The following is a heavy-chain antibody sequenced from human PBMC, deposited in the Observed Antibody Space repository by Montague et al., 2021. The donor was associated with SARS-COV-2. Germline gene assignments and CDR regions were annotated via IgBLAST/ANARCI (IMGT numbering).Heavy chain of an antibody. D-gene: IGHD1-1*01. CDR1: GGSFSDCH. J-gene: IGHJ4*02. V-gene: IGHV4-34*01. Sequence: SETLSLTCAVYGGSFSDCHWTWIHQSPGGGLEWIGQINYGGSTKYNPSLRSRVTISIDTSKNQFSLKLTSVTAADTAVYYCARGAPGYWGQGTLVTVSS. CDR2: INYGGST. CDR3: ARGAPGY.